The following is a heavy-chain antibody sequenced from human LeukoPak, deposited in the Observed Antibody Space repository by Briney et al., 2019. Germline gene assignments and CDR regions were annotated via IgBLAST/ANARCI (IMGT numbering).Heavy chain of an antibody. Sequence: SGPTLVKPTQTLTLTCTFSGFSLSTSGVGVGWIRQPPGKTLEWLALIYWDGEKRYSPSLMNRLTITKDTSKNQVVLTMTNMDPVDTATCYCVNKKESVDAFDIWGQGTMLTVSS. V-gene: IGHV2-5*02. CDR3: VNKKESVDAFDI. CDR1: GFSLSTSGVG. J-gene: IGHJ3*02. CDR2: IYWDGEK. D-gene: IGHD4-17*01.